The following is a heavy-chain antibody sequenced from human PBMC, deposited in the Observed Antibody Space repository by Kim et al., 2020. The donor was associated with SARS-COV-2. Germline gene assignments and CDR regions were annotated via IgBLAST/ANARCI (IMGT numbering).Heavy chain of an antibody. V-gene: IGHV3-48*03. CDR3: ASSQWELENPYVRGSQHGGY. Sequence: GGSLRLSCAASGFTFSSYEMNWVRQAPGKGLEWVSYISSSGSTIYYADSVKGRFTISRDNAKNSLYLQMNSLRAEDTAVYYCASSQWELENPYVRGSQHGGYWGQGTLVTVSS. CDR2: ISSSGSTI. CDR1: GFTFSSYE. J-gene: IGHJ4*02. D-gene: IGHD1-26*01.